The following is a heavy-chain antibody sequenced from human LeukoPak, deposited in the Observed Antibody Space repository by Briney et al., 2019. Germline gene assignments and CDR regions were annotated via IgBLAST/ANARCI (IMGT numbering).Heavy chain of an antibody. CDR1: GFTFSSYS. J-gene: IGHJ4*02. D-gene: IGHD3-10*01. CDR2: ISSSSSTI. Sequence: GGSLRLSCAASGFTFSSYSMNWVRQAPGKGLEWVSYISSSSSTIYYADSVKGRFTISRDNAKNSLYLQMNSLRAEDTAVYYCARILNYYGSGAPSPFDYWGQGTLVTVSS. CDR3: ARILNYYGSGAPSPFDY. V-gene: IGHV3-48*01.